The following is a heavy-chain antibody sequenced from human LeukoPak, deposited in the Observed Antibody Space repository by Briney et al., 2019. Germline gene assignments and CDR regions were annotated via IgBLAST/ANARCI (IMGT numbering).Heavy chain of an antibody. J-gene: IGHJ6*04. V-gene: IGHV1-69*13. CDR2: IIPIFGTA. D-gene: IGHD2-2*01. CDR3: ARRRDIVVVPAANTLYYHGMDV. CDR1: GGTFSSYA. Sequence: SVKVSCKASGGTFSSYATSWVRQAPGQGLEWMGGIIPIFGTANYAQKFQGRVTITADESTSTAYMELSSLRSEDTAVYYCARRRDIVVVPAANTLYYHGMDVWGKGTTVTVSS.